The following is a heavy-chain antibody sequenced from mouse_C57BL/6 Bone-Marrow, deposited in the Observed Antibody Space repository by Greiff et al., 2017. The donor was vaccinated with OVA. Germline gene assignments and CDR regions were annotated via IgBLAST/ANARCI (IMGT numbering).Heavy chain of an antibody. CDR1: GYAFSSSW. J-gene: IGHJ1*03. Sequence: QVQLKESGPELVKPGASVKISCKASGYAFSSSWMNWVKQRPGKGLEWIGRIYPGDGDTNYNGKFKGKATLTADKSSSTAYMQLSSLTSEDSAVYCCARCSYGSSWYFDVWGTGTTVTVSS. V-gene: IGHV1-82*01. CDR2: IYPGDGDT. D-gene: IGHD1-1*01. CDR3: ARCSYGSSWYFDV.